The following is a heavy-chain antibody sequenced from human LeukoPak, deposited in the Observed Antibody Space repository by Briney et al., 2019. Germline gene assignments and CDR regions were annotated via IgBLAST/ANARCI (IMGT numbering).Heavy chain of an antibody. CDR1: GFTFSSYW. Sequence: GGSLRLSCAASGFTFSSYWMSWVRQAPGKGLEWVANIKQDGSEKYYVESVKGRFTISRDNAKNSLYLQMNSLRAEDTAVYYCAKGLDTRVRGVIPTFDYWGQGTLVTVSS. CDR2: IKQDGSEK. D-gene: IGHD3-10*01. J-gene: IGHJ4*02. V-gene: IGHV3-7*01. CDR3: AKGLDTRVRGVIPTFDY.